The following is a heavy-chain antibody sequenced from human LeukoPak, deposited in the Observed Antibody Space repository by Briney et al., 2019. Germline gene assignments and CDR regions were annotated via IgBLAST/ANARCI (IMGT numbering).Heavy chain of an antibody. CDR3: ARDDSSGYYQYYFDY. J-gene: IGHJ4*02. CDR2: ISDSGNT. D-gene: IGHD3-22*01. Sequence: PGGSLRLSCAASGFTLSSYAMSWVRQAPGKGLEWVSAISDSGNTYHADSVKGRFTISRDNAKNSLYLQMNSLRAEDTAVYYCARDDSSGYYQYYFDYWGQGTLVTVSS. V-gene: IGHV3-21*01. CDR1: GFTLSSYA.